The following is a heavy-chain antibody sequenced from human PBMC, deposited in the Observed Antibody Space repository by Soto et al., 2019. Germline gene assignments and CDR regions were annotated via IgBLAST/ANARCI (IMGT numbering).Heavy chain of an antibody. D-gene: IGHD3-16*02. J-gene: IGHJ4*02. Sequence: QVQLVESGGGVVQPGRSLRLSCAASGFTFSSYAMHWVRQAPGKGLEWVAVISYDGSNKYYADSVKGRFTISRDNSKNTLYLKMNSLRAEDTAVYYWATGDTFGGVIVPHHWGQGTLVTVSS. CDR2: ISYDGSNK. V-gene: IGHV3-30-3*01. CDR1: GFTFSSYA. CDR3: ATGDTFGGVIVPHH.